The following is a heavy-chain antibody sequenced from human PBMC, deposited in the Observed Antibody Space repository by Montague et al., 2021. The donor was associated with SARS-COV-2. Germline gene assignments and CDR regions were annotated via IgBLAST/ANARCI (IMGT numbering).Heavy chain of an antibody. CDR1: GGSISSSSYY. J-gene: IGHJ4*02. CDR3: ARFVRYCSRTSCYAFDY. Sequence: SETLSLTCTVSGGSISSSSYYWGWIRQPPGKGLERIGNIYYSGSTYYNPSLKSRVTISVDTSKNQFSLKLSSVTAADTAIYYCARFVRYCSRTSCYAFDYWGQGTLVTVSS. V-gene: IGHV4-39*01. CDR2: IYYSGST. D-gene: IGHD2-2*01.